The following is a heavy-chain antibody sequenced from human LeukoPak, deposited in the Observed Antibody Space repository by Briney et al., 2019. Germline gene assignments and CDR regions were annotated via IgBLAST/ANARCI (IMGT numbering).Heavy chain of an antibody. CDR3: TRVSDYPDY. V-gene: IGHV3-73*01. D-gene: IGHD4-17*01. CDR1: GFTFSGSA. Sequence: GGSLRLSCAASGFTFSGSAMHWVRQASGKGLEGVGRIRSKANSYATAYAASVKGRFTISRDDSKNTAYLQMNSLKTEDTAVYYCTRVSDYPDYWGQGTLVTVSS. J-gene: IGHJ4*02. CDR2: IRSKANSYAT.